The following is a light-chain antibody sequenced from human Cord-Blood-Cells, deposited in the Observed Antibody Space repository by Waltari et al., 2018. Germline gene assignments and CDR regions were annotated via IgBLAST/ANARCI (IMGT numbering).Light chain of an antibody. CDR3: AAWDDSLNARV. CDR2: SNN. CDR1: SSNIGSTT. Sequence: QSVLTQPPSASGTPGQRVTISCSGSSSNIGSTTVNWYQQLPGTAPKLLIYSNNQWPSGVPDRFSGSKSGTSASLAISGLQSEDEADYYCAAWDDSLNARVFGGGTKLTVL. J-gene: IGLJ3*02. V-gene: IGLV1-44*01.